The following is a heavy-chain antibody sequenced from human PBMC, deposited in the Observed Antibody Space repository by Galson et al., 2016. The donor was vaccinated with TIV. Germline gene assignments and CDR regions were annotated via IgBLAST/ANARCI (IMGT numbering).Heavy chain of an antibody. Sequence: QSGAEVKKPGESPKISCQDSGYILTNFWIAWVRQMPGQGLEWMGIMKPGDSDTRYSPSFQGQVTISVDKSIGTAYLQWSSLKASDTAMYYWARHGVTPGSFDIWGQGTMVTVSS. V-gene: IGHV5-51*01. D-gene: IGHD3-16*01. J-gene: IGHJ3*02. CDR2: MKPGDSDT. CDR1: GYILTNFW. CDR3: ARHGVTPGSFDI.